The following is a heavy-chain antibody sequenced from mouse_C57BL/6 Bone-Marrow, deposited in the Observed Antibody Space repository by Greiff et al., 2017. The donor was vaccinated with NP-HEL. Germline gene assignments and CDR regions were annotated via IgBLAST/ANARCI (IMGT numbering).Heavy chain of an antibody. V-gene: IGHV1-39*01. CDR2: INPKYGTT. CDR1: GYSFTDYN. J-gene: IGHJ2*01. D-gene: IGHD1-1*01. Sequence: EVQLVESGPELVKPGASVKISCKASGYSFTDYNMNWVKQSNGKSLEWIGVINPKYGTTSYNQKFKGKATLTVDQSSSTAYMQLNSLTSEESAVYYRAGTVVAPSFDFWGQGTTLTVSS. CDR3: AGTVVAPSFDF.